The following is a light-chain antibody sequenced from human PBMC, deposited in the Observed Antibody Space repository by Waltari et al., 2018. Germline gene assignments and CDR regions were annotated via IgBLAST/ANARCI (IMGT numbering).Light chain of an antibody. CDR3: QQYYSTPPT. CDR1: QSVLYSSNNKNY. J-gene: IGKJ2*01. CDR2: WAS. Sequence: DIVMTQSPDSLAVSLGERATINCKPSQSVLYSSNNKNYLAWYQQKPGQPPKLLIYWASTRESGVPDRFSGSGSGTDFTLTISSLQVEDVAVYYCQQYYSTPPTFGQGTKLEIK. V-gene: IGKV4-1*01.